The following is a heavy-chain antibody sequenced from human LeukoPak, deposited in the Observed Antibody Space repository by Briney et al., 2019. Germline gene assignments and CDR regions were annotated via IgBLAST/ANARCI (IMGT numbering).Heavy chain of an antibody. Sequence: SETLSLTCAVYGGSFSGYYWSWIRQPPGKGLEWIGEINHSGSTNYNPSLKSRVTISVDTSKNQFSLKLSSVTAADTAVYYCAREGGVYCSSTSCRKNWFDPWGQGTLVTVSS. J-gene: IGHJ5*02. CDR2: INHSGST. V-gene: IGHV4-34*01. CDR1: GGSFSGYY. D-gene: IGHD2-2*01. CDR3: AREGGVYCSSTSCRKNWFDP.